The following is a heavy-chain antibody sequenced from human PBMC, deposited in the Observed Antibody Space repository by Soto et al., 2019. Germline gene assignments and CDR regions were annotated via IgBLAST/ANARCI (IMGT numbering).Heavy chain of an antibody. CDR2: INAGNGNT. CDR3: ERVGPPAEP. V-gene: IGHV1-3*01. CDR1: AYTFTSYA. Sequence: ASAKSYCKASAYTFTSYARYFVRQAPGQRLEWMGWINAGNGNTKYSQKFQGRVTITRETSASKAYMGVSSLRSGETAVYYCERVGPPAEPWGQGNLVNVSS. J-gene: IGHJ5*02. D-gene: IGHD3-10*01.